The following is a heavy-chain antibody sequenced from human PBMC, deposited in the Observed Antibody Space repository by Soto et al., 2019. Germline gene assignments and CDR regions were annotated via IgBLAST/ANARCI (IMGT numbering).Heavy chain of an antibody. D-gene: IGHD1-26*01. CDR3: GKDVGDYVPYYYGVDV. Sequence: QVQLVESGGGVVQPGTSLRLSCAASGFTFKTHAMHWVRQAPGKGLEWMAVIAYDGNEKFYADSVKGRFTISRDNSKTALYLQINTLRNEETAVYYCGKDVGDYVPYYYGVDVWGQGTTVTVSS. CDR2: IAYDGNEK. CDR1: GFTFKTHA. V-gene: IGHV3-30*18. J-gene: IGHJ6*02.